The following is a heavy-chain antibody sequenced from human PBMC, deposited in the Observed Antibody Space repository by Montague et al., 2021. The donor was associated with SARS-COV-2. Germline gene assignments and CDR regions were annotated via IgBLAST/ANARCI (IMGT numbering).Heavy chain of an antibody. J-gene: IGHJ5*02. Sequence: SETLSLTCTVSGGSISSSSYYWGWIRQPPGKGLEWIGSIYYSGSTYYNPSLKSRVTISVDMSKNQFSLKLSSMTAADTAVYYCARPLNLYYYGSGSYSSWFDPWGQGTLVTVSS. CDR1: GGSISSSSYY. V-gene: IGHV4-39*01. CDR3: ARPLNLYYYGSGSYSSWFDP. D-gene: IGHD3-10*01. CDR2: IYYSGST.